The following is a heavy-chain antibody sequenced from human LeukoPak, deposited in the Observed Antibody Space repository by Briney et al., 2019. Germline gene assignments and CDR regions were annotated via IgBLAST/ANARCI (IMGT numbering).Heavy chain of an antibody. V-gene: IGHV4-34*01. CDR3: ARVGVVVAARNYYYYGMDV. Sequence: PGGSLRLSCAASGFTVSSNYMSWIRQPPGKGLEWIGEINHSGSTNYNPSLKSRVTISVDTSKNQFSLKLSSVTAADTAVYYCARVGVVVAARNYYYYGMDVWGQGTTVTVSS. CDR1: GFTVSSNY. CDR2: INHSGST. J-gene: IGHJ6*02. D-gene: IGHD2-15*01.